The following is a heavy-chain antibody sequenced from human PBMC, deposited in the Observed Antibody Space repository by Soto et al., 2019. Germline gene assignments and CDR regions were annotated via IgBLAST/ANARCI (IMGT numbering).Heavy chain of an antibody. D-gene: IGHD5-12*01. V-gene: IGHV4-39*01. Sequence: PSETLYLTCTVSCGSISSSSYYWGWIRQPPGKGLEWIGSIYYSGSTYYNPSLKSRVTISVDTSKNQFSLKLSSVTAADTAVYYCARQGLPLDYYYYGMDVWAQGTTVTVSS. CDR3: ARQGLPLDYYYYGMDV. CDR2: IYYSGST. J-gene: IGHJ6*02. CDR1: CGSISSSSYY.